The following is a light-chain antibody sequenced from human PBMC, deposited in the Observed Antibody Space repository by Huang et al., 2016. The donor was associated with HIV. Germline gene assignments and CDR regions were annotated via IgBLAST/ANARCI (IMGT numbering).Light chain of an antibody. V-gene: IGKV3D-15*01. J-gene: IGKJ2*01. CDR2: GGS. CDR3: HQYDDWPPRHT. CDR1: QTVHGY. Sequence: EIVLTQTPATLSVSPGESATHTCRTSQTVHGYLAWYQQRPGQAPRLIMYGGSTRATGVPARFSGSGSEVHFTLTIIRLQSEDVALYYCHQYDDWPPRHTFGQGT.